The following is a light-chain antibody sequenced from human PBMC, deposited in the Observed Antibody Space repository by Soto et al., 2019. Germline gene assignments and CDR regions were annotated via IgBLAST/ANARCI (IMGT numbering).Light chain of an antibody. V-gene: IGLV2-11*01. CDR2: GVS. CDR3: CSFSRSFTDYV. CDR1: SSDVGGYNH. J-gene: IGLJ1*01. Sequence: QSALTQPRSVSGSPGHSVTISCTGTSSDVGGYNHVSWYQQHPGKAPKLMISGVSQRPSGVPDRFSGSKSGNTASLTISGLQVEDEADYYCCSFSRSFTDYVLGSGTKLTVL.